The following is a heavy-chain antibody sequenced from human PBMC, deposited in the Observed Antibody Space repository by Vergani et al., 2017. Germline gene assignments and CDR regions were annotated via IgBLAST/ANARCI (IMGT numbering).Heavy chain of an antibody. CDR2: IIPIFGTA. CDR3: AKPDYYGSGSYVFYAFAI. D-gene: IGHD3-10*01. J-gene: IGHJ3*02. V-gene: IGHV1-69*12. Sequence: QVQLVQAGAEVKKLGSSVKVSCKASGGTFSSYAISWVRQAPGQGLEWMGGIIPIFGTAKYAQKFQGRVTITADESTSTAYMELSSLRSEDTAVYYCAKPDYYGSGSYVFYAFAIWGQGTMVTVSS. CDR1: GGTFSSYA.